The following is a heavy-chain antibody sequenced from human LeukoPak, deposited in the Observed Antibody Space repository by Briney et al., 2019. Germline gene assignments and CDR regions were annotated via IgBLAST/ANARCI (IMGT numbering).Heavy chain of an antibody. CDR3: ARLWAAYCSSTSCYTGEFRWFDP. Sequence: TGGSLRLSCAASGFTFSDYYMSWIRQAPGKGLEWVSYISSSGSTIYYADFVKGRFTISRDNAKNSLYLQMNSLRAEDTAVYYCARLWAAYCSSTSCYTGEFRWFDPWGQGTLVTVSS. J-gene: IGHJ5*02. CDR2: ISSSGSTI. V-gene: IGHV3-11*04. CDR1: GFTFSDYY. D-gene: IGHD2-2*02.